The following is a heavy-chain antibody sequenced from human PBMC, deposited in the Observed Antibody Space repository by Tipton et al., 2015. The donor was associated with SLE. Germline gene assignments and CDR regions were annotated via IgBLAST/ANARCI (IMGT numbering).Heavy chain of an antibody. J-gene: IGHJ6*02. CDR1: GGSLSPYY. Sequence: TLSLTCTVSGGSLSPYYWSWIRQPAGKGLEWIGRIYSTGSTNYNPSLKSRVTMSVDTSKTQFSLRLSSVTAADTAVYYCARVGDYYDITDGWVYGMDVWGQGTTVTVS. V-gene: IGHV4-4*07. CDR3: ARVGDYYDITDGWVYGMDV. CDR2: IYSTGST. D-gene: IGHD3-22*01.